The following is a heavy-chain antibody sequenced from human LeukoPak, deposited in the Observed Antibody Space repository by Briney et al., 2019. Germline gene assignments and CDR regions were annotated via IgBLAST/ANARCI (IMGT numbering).Heavy chain of an antibody. J-gene: IGHJ4*02. V-gene: IGHV3-30*18. CDR1: GFTFSSYG. CDR3: AKAEYYYGSGSYLDY. Sequence: GGSLRLSCAASGFTFSSYGMHWVRQAPGKGLEWVAVISYDGSNKYYADSVKGRFTISRDNSKNTLYLQMNSLRAEDTAVYYCAKAEYYYGSGSYLDYWGQGTLVTVSS. D-gene: IGHD3-10*01. CDR2: ISYDGSNK.